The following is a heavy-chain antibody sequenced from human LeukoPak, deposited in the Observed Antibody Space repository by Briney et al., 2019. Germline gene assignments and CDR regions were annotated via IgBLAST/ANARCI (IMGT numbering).Heavy chain of an antibody. CDR1: GFTFSSYA. D-gene: IGHD6-13*01. CDR3: AKGPYSSSLYYFDY. V-gene: IGHV3-23*01. Sequence: GGSLRLSCAASGFTFSSYAMSWVRQAPGKGLEWVSAISGSGGSTYYADSVKGRFTISRDNSKNTLYLQMNSLRAEDAAVYYCAKGPYSSSLYYFDYWGQGTLVTVSS. CDR2: ISGSGGST. J-gene: IGHJ4*02.